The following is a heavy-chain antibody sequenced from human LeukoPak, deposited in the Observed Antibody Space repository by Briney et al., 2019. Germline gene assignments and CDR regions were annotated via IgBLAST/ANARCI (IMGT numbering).Heavy chain of an antibody. D-gene: IGHD2-21*01. Sequence: ASVKVSCKASGGTFSSYTISWVRQAPGQGLEWMGRIIPILGIANYAQKFQGRVTITADKSTSTAYMELSSLRSEDTAVYYCAREYCGGDCYPYYYYSYMDVWGKGTTVTVSS. V-gene: IGHV1-69*04. CDR3: AREYCGGDCYPYYYYSYMDV. J-gene: IGHJ6*03. CDR2: IIPILGIA. CDR1: GGTFSSYT.